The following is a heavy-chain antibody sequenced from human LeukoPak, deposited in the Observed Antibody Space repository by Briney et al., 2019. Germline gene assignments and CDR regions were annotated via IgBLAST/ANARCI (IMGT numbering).Heavy chain of an antibody. CDR3: TRSDCSSGRCPGFDN. CDR2: TYYRSKWFI. Sequence: SQTLSLTCGISGDSVSSNSAAWNWIRQSPSRGPEWLGRTYYRSKWFINYAPFVKSRIIINPDTPKNQVSLQLNSVTPEDTAVYYCTRSDCSSGRCPGFDNWGQGTLVTVSS. V-gene: IGHV6-1*01. CDR1: GDSVSSNSAA. D-gene: IGHD6-19*01. J-gene: IGHJ4*02.